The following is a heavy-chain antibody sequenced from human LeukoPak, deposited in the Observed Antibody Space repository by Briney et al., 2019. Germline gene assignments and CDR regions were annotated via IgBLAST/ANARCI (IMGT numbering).Heavy chain of an antibody. V-gene: IGHV4-59*01. J-gene: IGHJ5*02. Sequence: SETLSLTCTVSGGSISSYYWSWIRQPPGKGLEWIGYIYYSGSTNYNPSLKSRVTISVDTSKNQFSLKLSSVTAADTAVYYCARSAGIVVAGSPGWFDPWGQGTLVTVSS. CDR3: ARSAGIVVAGSPGWFDP. CDR1: GGSISSYY. CDR2: IYYSGST. D-gene: IGHD6-19*01.